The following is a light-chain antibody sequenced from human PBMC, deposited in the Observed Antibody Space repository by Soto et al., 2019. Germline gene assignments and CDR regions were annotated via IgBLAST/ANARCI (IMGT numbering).Light chain of an antibody. CDR3: SSYTSSSTYV. CDR2: DVS. V-gene: IGLV2-14*03. CDR1: SSDVGGYNY. J-gene: IGLJ1*01. Sequence: QSVLTQPASVSGSPGQSITISCTGTSSDVGGYNYVSWYQQHQGKAPKLMIYDVSNRPSGVSNRFSGSKSGNTASLTISGLQADDEADYYCSSYTSSSTYVFGTGTKLTVL.